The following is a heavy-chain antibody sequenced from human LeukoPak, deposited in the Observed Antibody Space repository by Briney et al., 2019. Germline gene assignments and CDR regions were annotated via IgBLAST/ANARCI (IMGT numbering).Heavy chain of an antibody. D-gene: IGHD3-16*01. CDR3: ARPAGWGYYYYYMDV. CDR1: GGTFSSYA. J-gene: IGHJ6*03. Sequence: SVKVSCKASGGTFSSYAISWVRQAPGQGLEWMGGIIPIFGTANYAQKFQGRVTITADKSTSTAYMELSSLRSEDTAVYYCARPAGWGYYYYYMDVWGKGTTVTVSS. V-gene: IGHV1-69*06. CDR2: IIPIFGTA.